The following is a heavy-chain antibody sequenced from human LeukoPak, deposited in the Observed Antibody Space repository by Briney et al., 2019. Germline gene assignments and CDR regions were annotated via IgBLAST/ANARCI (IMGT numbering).Heavy chain of an antibody. CDR3: AKRGSYFGGFDY. J-gene: IGHJ4*02. Sequence: PGGSLRLSWAAAGVTFSNYVMTWVRQAPGEGLVWVSGISASGGSTNYADSVKGRFTISRDNSKNTLYLQMNSLRAEDTAVYYCAKRGSYFGGFDYWGQGTLVTVSS. V-gene: IGHV3-23*01. D-gene: IGHD3-10*01. CDR1: GVTFSNYV. CDR2: ISASGGST.